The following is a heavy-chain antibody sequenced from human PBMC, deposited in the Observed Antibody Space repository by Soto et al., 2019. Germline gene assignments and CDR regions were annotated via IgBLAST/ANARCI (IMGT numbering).Heavy chain of an antibody. J-gene: IGHJ2*01. D-gene: IGHD2-15*01. Sequence: GKGLEWVSYISSSGSTIYYADSVKGRFTISRDNAKNSLYLQMNSLRAEDTAVYYCFFFQAEVGIRDAVPVSAFLLNRSSDL. CDR2: ISSSGSTI. CDR3: FFFQAEVGIRDAVPVSAFLLNRSSDL. V-gene: IGHV3-11*01.